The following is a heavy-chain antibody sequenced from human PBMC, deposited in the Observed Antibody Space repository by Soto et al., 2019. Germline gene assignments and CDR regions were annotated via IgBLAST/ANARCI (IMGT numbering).Heavy chain of an antibody. V-gene: IGHV3-53*01. D-gene: IGHD3-16*01. Sequence: GGSLRLSCAASGFTVSSNSMSWVRQAPGKGLEWVSLIYTDGGTYYGDSVKGRFTISGDTSKNTLSLQMTSLRADDTAVYYCARDNSMLGAPFHYWGQGTLVTVSS. CDR3: ARDNSMLGAPFHY. J-gene: IGHJ4*02. CDR2: IYTDGGT. CDR1: GFTVSSNS.